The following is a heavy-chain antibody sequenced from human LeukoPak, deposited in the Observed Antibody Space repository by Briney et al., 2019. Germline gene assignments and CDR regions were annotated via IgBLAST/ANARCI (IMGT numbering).Heavy chain of an antibody. D-gene: IGHD3-3*01. V-gene: IGHV1-2*02. CDR1: GYTFTGYY. J-gene: IGHJ6*03. CDR3: ARAQDRNYDFWSGYPYYYYYYMDV. CDR2: INPNSGGT. Sequence: ASVKVSCKASGYTFTGYYMHWVRQAPGQGLEWMGWINPNSGGTNYAQKLQGRVTMTTDTSTSTAYMELRSLRSDDTAVYYCARAQDRNYDFWSGYPYYYYYYMDVWGKGTTVTVSS.